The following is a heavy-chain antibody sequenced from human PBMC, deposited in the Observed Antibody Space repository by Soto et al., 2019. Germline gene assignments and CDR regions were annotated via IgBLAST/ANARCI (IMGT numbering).Heavy chain of an antibody. J-gene: IGHJ6*02. D-gene: IGHD5-12*01. V-gene: IGHV4-34*01. CDR2: INHSGST. Sequence: SETLSVTCAVYGGSFSGYYWSWIRQPPGKGLEWIGEINHSGSTNYNPSLKSRATISVDTSKNQFSLKLSSVTAADMAVYYCARGGIASGYENYYYYGMDVWGQGATVTVSS. CDR1: GGSFSGYY. CDR3: ARGGIASGYENYYYYGMDV.